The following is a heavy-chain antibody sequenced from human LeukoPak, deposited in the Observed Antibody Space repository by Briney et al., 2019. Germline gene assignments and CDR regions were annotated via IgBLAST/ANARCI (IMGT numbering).Heavy chain of an antibody. CDR3: ARRGRSSNYFDY. J-gene: IGHJ4*02. V-gene: IGHV1-46*01. CDR1: GYIFTSYF. Sequence: ASVKVSCKASGYIFTSYFMHWVRQAPGQGLEWMGIINPSGGSTSYAQKFQGRVTMTRDMSTSTVYMELSSLRSEDTAVYYCARRGRSSNYFDYWGQGTLVTVSS. D-gene: IGHD6-6*01. CDR2: INPSGGST.